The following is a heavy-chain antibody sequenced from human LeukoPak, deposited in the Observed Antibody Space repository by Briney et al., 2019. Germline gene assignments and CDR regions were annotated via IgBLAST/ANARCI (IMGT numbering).Heavy chain of an antibody. CDR1: GFTFSSYW. V-gene: IGHV3-74*01. D-gene: IGHD3-10*01. J-gene: IGHJ4*02. CDR3: AIVTYYYASGSLAAYYFDY. Sequence: AGGSLRLSCAASGFTFSSYWMHWVRQAPGKGLVWVSRINSDGSSTTYADSVEGRFTISRDNAKNTLYLQMNSLRAEAAAVYYCAIVTYYYASGSLAAYYFDYWGQGTLVTVSS. CDR2: INSDGSST.